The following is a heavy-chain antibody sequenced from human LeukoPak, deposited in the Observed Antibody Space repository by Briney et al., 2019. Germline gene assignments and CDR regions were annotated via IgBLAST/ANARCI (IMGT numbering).Heavy chain of an antibody. CDR1: GYTFVSYY. Sequence: ASVKDSCKASGYTFVSYYLHWVRQAPGQGLEWMAWIDPYTGNTHYAQKFQGRITVTRDTSVSTTYMELSWLTSDDTARYYCAREYSASEHWGQGTLVTVSS. CDR3: AREYSASEH. J-gene: IGHJ4*02. V-gene: IGHV1-2*02. D-gene: IGHD5-12*01. CDR2: IDPYTGNT.